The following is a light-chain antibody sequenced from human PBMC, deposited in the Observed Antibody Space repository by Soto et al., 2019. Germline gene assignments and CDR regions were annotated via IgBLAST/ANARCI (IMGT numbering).Light chain of an antibody. V-gene: IGKV3-11*01. Sequence: EIVLTQSPATLSLSPGERATLSCRASQSVSNSLAWYQQKPGQAPRLLIYDASTRATGIPARFSGSGSGTDFTLTISSLEPEDVAVYYCQQRSNWPVTFGQGTKLEIK. CDR3: QQRSNWPVT. CDR1: QSVSNS. J-gene: IGKJ2*01. CDR2: DAS.